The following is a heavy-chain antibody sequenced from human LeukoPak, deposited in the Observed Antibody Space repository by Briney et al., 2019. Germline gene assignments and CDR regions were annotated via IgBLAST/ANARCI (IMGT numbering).Heavy chain of an antibody. V-gene: IGHV3-21*01. D-gene: IGHD5-12*01. J-gene: IGHJ3*02. Sequence: PGGSLRLSCAASGFTFSSYSMNWVRQAPGKGLEWVSSISSSSSYIYYADSVMGRFTISRDNAKNSLYLQMNSLRAEDTAVYYCATSGWLRLRDAFDIWGQGTMVTVSS. CDR3: ATSGWLRLRDAFDI. CDR1: GFTFSSYS. CDR2: ISSSSSYI.